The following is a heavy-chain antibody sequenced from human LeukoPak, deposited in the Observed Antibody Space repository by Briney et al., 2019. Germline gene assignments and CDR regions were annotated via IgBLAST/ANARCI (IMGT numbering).Heavy chain of an antibody. CDR2: IYYSGST. CDR1: SGSISSSSYY. CDR3: ARDDGAIRAYYYHGMDV. V-gene: IGHV4-39*02. Sequence: KSSETLSLTCTVSSGSISSSSYYWGWIRQPPGKGLEWIGNIYYSGSTYYNLSLKSRVTISVDTSKNQFSLKLSSVTAADTAVYYCARDDGAIRAYYYHGMDVWGQGTTVTVSS. D-gene: IGHD3-16*01. J-gene: IGHJ6*02.